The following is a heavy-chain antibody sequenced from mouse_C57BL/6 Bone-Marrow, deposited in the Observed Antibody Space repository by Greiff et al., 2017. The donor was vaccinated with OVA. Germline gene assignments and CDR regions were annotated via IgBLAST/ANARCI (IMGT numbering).Heavy chain of an antibody. CDR2: INYDGSST. CDR3: ARGPYYYGSSYPAWFAY. V-gene: IGHV5-16*01. J-gene: IGHJ3*01. D-gene: IGHD1-1*01. Sequence: EVKLQESEGGLVQPGSSMKLSCTASGFTFSDYYMAWVRQVPEKGLEWVANINYDGSSTYYLDSLKSRFIISRDNAKNILYLQMSSLKSEDTATYYCARGPYYYGSSYPAWFAYWGQGTLVTVSA. CDR1: GFTFSDYY.